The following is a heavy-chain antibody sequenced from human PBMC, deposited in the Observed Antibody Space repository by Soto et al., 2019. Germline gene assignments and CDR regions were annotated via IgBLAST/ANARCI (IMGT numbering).Heavy chain of an antibody. D-gene: IGHD2-2*01. J-gene: IGHJ4*02. CDR1: GFSLSTSGMC. Sequence: SGPTLVNPTQTLTLTCTFSGFSLSTSGMCVSWIRQPPGKALEWLARIDWDDDKYYSTSLKTRLTISKDTSKNQVVLTMTNMDPVDTATYYCARILEVVPAPYYFDYWGQGTLVTVPQ. V-gene: IGHV2-70*11. CDR2: IDWDDDK. CDR3: ARILEVVPAPYYFDY.